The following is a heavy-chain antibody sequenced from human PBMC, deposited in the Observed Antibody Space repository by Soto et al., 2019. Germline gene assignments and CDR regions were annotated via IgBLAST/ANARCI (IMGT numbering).Heavy chain of an antibody. J-gene: IGHJ4*02. V-gene: IGHV4-59*12. CDR1: GGSISSYY. D-gene: IGHD7-27*01. CDR3: ASDELGIVGRARINY. Sequence: SETLSLTCTVSGGSISSYYWSWIRQPPGKGLEWIGYIYYSGSTNYNPSLKSRVTISVDTSKNQFSLKLSSVTAADTAVYYCASDELGIVGRARINYWGQGTQVTVSS. CDR2: IYYSGST.